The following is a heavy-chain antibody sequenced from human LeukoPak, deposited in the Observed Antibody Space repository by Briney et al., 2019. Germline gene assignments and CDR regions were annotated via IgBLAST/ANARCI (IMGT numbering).Heavy chain of an antibody. J-gene: IGHJ4*02. CDR2: IKPGGFT. V-gene: IGHV4-34*01. Sequence: SETLSLTCAVHGGSFSGFYWIWMRQPPGKEPQWIGEIKPGGFTSYHPSLTSRVTMSEDTSNNQFSLKLTSVTAADTAVYYCARGLGEGYPDFWGPGTLVTVSS. D-gene: IGHD5-24*01. CDR3: ARGLGEGYPDF. CDR1: GGSFSGFY.